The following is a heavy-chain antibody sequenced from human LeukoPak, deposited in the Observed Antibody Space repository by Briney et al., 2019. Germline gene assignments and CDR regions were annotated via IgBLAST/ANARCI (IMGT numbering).Heavy chain of an antibody. Sequence: ASVKVSCKASGYTFIKHWMHWVRQAPGQGLEWVGLINPTGSATLYAQKFQGRVTLTRDMSTNTDYMELRSLKSEDTAVYYCAREGLGYCIGGSCSAFDYWGQGTLVTVSS. V-gene: IGHV1-46*01. CDR2: INPTGSAT. CDR3: AREGLGYCIGGSCSAFDY. J-gene: IGHJ4*02. CDR1: GYTFIKHW. D-gene: IGHD2-15*01.